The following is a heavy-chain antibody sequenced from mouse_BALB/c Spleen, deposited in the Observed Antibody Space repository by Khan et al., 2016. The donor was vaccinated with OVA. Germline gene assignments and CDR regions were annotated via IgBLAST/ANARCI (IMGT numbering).Heavy chain of an antibody. CDR3: ARISSCWYSDV. V-gene: IGHV9-1*02. CDR1: GYTFTNFG. J-gene: IGHJ1*01. Sequence: QIQLVQSGPELMKPGETVKISCKASGYTFTNFGMNWVKQAPGKGLKWMGWFNTYTGEPTYADDFKGRFVFSLETSASTAFLQISNLNNEDMTTYFCARISSCWYSDVWGAGTTVTVSS. CDR2: FNTYTGEP. D-gene: IGHD6-2*01.